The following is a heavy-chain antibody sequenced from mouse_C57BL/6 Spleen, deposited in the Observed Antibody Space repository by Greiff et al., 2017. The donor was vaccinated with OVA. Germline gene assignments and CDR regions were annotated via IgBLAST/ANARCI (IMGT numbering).Heavy chain of an antibody. D-gene: IGHD4-1*01. CDR1: GYSFTGYY. V-gene: IGHV1-42*01. Sequence: VQLQQSGPELVKPGASVKISCKASGYSFTGYYMNWVKQSPEKSLEWIGEINPSTGGTTYNQKFKAKATLTVDKSSSTAYMQLKSLTSEDSAVYSCASGPYWVAYWGPGTPLTVSS. CDR3: ASGPYWVAY. CDR2: INPSTGGT. J-gene: IGHJ2*01.